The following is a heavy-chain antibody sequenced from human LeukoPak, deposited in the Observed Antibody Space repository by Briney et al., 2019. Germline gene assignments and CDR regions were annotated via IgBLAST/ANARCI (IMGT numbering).Heavy chain of an antibody. J-gene: IGHJ4*02. CDR3: GSVGSDTARDY. CDR1: GYTFTSYA. Sequence: ASVKVSCKASGYTFTSYAMNWGRQAPGQGLEWMGWINTNTGNPTYAQGFTGRFVFSLDTSVSTAYLQMSSLKAEDTAVYYCGSVGSDTARDYWGQGTLVTVSS. V-gene: IGHV7-4-1*02. CDR2: INTNTGNP. D-gene: IGHD5-18*01.